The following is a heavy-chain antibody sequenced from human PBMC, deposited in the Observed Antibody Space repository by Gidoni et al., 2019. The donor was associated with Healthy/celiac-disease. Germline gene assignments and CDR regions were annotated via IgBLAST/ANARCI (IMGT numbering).Heavy chain of an antibody. CDR1: GYTFTSYD. Sequence: QVQLVQSGAEVTKPGASVKVSCQASGYTFTSYDINWVRQATGQGLEWMGWMNPNSGNTGYAQKFKGRVTMTRNTSMSTAYMELSSLRSEDTAVYYCAFGELLYYFDYWGQGTLVTVSS. V-gene: IGHV1-8*01. CDR3: AFGELLYYFDY. J-gene: IGHJ4*02. CDR2: MNPNSGNT. D-gene: IGHD3-10*01.